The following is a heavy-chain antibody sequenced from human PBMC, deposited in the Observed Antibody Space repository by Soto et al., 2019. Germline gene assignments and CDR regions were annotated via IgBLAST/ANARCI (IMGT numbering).Heavy chain of an antibody. CDR3: AKGEVWFGEYRFDY. J-gene: IGHJ4*02. V-gene: IGHV3-30*18. Sequence: VQLVESGGGVVQPGRSLRLSCAASGFTFSSYGMHWVRQAPGKGLEWVAVISYDGSNKYYADSVKGRFTISRDNSKNTLYLQMNSLRAEDTAVYYCAKGEVWFGEYRFDYWGQGTLVTVSS. D-gene: IGHD3-10*01. CDR2: ISYDGSNK. CDR1: GFTFSSYG.